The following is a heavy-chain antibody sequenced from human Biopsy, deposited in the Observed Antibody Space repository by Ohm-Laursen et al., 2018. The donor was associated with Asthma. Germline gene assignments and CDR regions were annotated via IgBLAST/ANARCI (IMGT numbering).Heavy chain of an antibody. V-gene: IGHV3-74*01. D-gene: IGHD2-2*01. Sequence: GSLRLSCSAPGLTFSDYWMHWVRQAPGKGLEWVSRVKGDGRRTSYADSVKGRFTISRDNAKNTLYLQMNSLRVEDTAVYYCARDGVVPDAMYYHYYYGLDVWGQGTTVTVSS. J-gene: IGHJ6*02. CDR2: VKGDGRRT. CDR1: GLTFSDYW. CDR3: ARDGVVPDAMYYHYYYGLDV.